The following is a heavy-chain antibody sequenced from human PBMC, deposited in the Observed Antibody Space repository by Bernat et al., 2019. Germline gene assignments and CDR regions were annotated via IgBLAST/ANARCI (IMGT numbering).Heavy chain of an antibody. D-gene: IGHD3-16*01. CDR2: IKSKTDGGTT. Sequence: EVQLVESGGGLVKPGGSLTLSCAASGFTFNTAWMSWVRQAPGKGLEWVGRIKSKTDGGTTDYAAPVKGRFTISRDESKNTLYLQMNSLRTDDTAVYYCTTSEGGVLFYWGQGTLVTVSS. V-gene: IGHV3-15*01. CDR3: TTSEGGVLFY. J-gene: IGHJ4*02. CDR1: GFTFNTAW.